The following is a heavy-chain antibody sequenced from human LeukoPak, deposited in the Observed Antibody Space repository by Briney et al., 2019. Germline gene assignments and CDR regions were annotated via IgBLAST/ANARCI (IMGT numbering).Heavy chain of an antibody. V-gene: IGHV4-34*01. J-gene: IGHJ4*02. CDR1: GGSFSGYY. CDR3: ATLGEYYDSSGYYYN. Sequence: PSETLSLTCAVYGGSFSGYYWSWIRQPPGKGLEWIGEINHSGSTNYNPSLKSRVTISVDTSKNQFSLELTSVTAADTAVYYCATLGEYYDSSGYYYNWGQGTLVTVSS. CDR2: INHSGST. D-gene: IGHD3-22*01.